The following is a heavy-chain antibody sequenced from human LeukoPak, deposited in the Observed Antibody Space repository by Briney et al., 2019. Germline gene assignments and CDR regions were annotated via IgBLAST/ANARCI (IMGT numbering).Heavy chain of an antibody. Sequence: SETLSLTCTVSGVSIRSYYWSWIRQPAGKGLEWIGRFHTSGSTNYNPSLKSRVTMSVDTSKNQFSLKLRSVTAADTAVYYCARTTEAHSWQTRYYSYYMDVWGKGTTVTVSS. V-gene: IGHV4-4*07. J-gene: IGHJ6*03. D-gene: IGHD6-13*01. CDR1: GVSIRSYY. CDR3: ARTTEAHSWQTRYYSYYMDV. CDR2: FHTSGST.